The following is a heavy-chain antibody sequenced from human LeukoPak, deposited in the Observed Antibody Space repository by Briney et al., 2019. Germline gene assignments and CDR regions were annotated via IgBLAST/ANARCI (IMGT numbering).Heavy chain of an antibody. Sequence: SGPTLVNPTQTLTLTCSFSGFSLSTTGMRVSWIRQPPGKALEWLARIDWDDDKFYSISLRTRLTISKDTSDNQVVLTMTNMDPVDTATYYCARTYCSAGSCYFLFDYWGQGTLVTVSS. CDR3: ARTYCSAGSCYFLFDY. V-gene: IGHV2-70*04. CDR2: IDWDDDK. D-gene: IGHD2-15*01. J-gene: IGHJ4*02. CDR1: GFSLSTTGMR.